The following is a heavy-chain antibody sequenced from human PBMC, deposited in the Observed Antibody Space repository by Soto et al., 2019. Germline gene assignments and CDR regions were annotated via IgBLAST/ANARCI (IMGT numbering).Heavy chain of an antibody. CDR1: GGSISSGGYY. V-gene: IGHV4-31*03. J-gene: IGHJ6*04. CDR2: IYYSGST. D-gene: IGHD3-3*01. Sequence: PSETLSLTCTVSGGSISSGGYYWSWIRQHPGKGLDWIGYIYYSGSTYYNPSHKSRVTISVVTSKNQFSLKLSSVTAADTAVYYCAGTILKPYFYYGMDVWGEGTTVTVSS. CDR3: AGTILKPYFYYGMDV.